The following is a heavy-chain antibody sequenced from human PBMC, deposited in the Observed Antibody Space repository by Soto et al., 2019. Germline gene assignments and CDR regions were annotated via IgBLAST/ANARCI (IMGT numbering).Heavy chain of an antibody. CDR2: INHSGST. Sequence: SETLSLTCAVYGGSFSGYYWSWIRQPPGKGLEWIGEINHSGSTNYNPSLKSRVTISVDTSKNQFSLKLSSVSAADTAVYYCARGYGDSEYFQHWGQGTLVTVSS. CDR1: GGSFSGYY. D-gene: IGHD4-17*01. J-gene: IGHJ1*01. CDR3: ARGYGDSEYFQH. V-gene: IGHV4-34*01.